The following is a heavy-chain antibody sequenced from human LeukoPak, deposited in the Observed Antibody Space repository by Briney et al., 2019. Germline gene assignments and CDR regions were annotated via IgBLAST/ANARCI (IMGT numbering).Heavy chain of an antibody. J-gene: IGHJ3*02. D-gene: IGHD4-11*01. CDR1: GYSFTNYW. CDR3: ARRRDYSDYSDAFDI. V-gene: IGHV5-51*01. CDR2: IYPGDSDT. Sequence: GESLKISCKGSGYSFTNYWIGWVRQMPGKGLEWMGIIYPGDSDTRYIPSFQGQVTISADKSINTAYLQWSSLKASDTAMYYCARRRDYSDYSDAFDIWGQGTMVTVSS.